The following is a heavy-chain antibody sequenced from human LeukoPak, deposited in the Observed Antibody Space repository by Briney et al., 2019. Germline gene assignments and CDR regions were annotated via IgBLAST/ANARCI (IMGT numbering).Heavy chain of an antibody. CDR1: GFTFSSYW. J-gene: IGHJ4*02. CDR2: IKQDGSEK. CDR3: ARVRGSDWSVYHIDN. Sequence: PGGSLRLSCAASGFTFSSYWMSWVRQAPGKGLEWVANIKQDGSEKYYVDSVKGRFTISRDNAKNSLYLQMSSLRAEDTAVYYCARVRGSDWSVYHIDNWGQGTLVTVSS. D-gene: IGHD6-19*01. V-gene: IGHV3-7*01.